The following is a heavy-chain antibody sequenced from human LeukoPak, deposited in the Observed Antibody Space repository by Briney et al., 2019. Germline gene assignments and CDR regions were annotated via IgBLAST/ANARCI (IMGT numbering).Heavy chain of an antibody. J-gene: IGHJ4*02. D-gene: IGHD5-18*01. CDR1: GFTFSHYW. Sequence: GGSLRLSCAASGFTFSHYWMHWVRQAPGKGLVWVSHINSDGSSTSYADSVKGRFTISRDNAKNTLYLQMNSLSAEDTAVYYCARVRTNTYGFDYWGQGTLVTVSS. CDR2: INSDGSST. V-gene: IGHV3-74*01. CDR3: ARVRTNTYGFDY.